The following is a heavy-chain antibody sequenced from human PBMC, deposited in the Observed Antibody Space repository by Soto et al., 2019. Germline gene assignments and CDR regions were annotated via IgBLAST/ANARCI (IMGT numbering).Heavy chain of an antibody. V-gene: IGHV1-18*01. D-gene: IGHD2-2*01. CDR3: ARASLRYCSSTSCPGRDGMDV. CDR1: GYTFTSYG. CDR2: ISAYNGNT. Sequence: QVQLVQSGAEVKKPGASVKVSCKASGYTFTSYGISWVRQAPGQGLEWMGWISAYNGNTNYAQKLQGRVTMTTDTSTSTAYMELRSLRSDDTAVYYCARASLRYCSSTSCPGRDGMDVRGQATTVTVSS. J-gene: IGHJ6*02.